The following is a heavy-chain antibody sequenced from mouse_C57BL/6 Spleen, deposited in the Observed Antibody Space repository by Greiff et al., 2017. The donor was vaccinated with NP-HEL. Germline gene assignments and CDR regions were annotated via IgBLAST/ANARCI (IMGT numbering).Heavy chain of an antibody. CDR2: IYPGSGST. J-gene: IGHJ3*01. Sequence: QVQLQQPGAELVKPGASVKMSCKASGYTFTSYWITWVKQRPGQGLEWIGDIYPGSGSTNYNEKFKSKATLTVDTSSSTAYMQLSSLTSEDSAVYYCARSLRSLGGFAYWGQGTLVTVSA. CDR1: GYTFTSYW. CDR3: ARSLRSLGGFAY. V-gene: IGHV1-55*01. D-gene: IGHD3-3*01.